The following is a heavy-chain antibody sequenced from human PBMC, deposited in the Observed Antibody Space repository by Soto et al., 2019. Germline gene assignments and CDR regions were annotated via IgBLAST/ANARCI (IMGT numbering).Heavy chain of an antibody. D-gene: IGHD3-9*01. V-gene: IGHV3-23*01. CDR1: GFTFSNYA. CDR3: ARVGGLGRYFDWLPSHSYYYGMDV. Sequence: VGSLRLSCAASGFTFSNYAMSWVRQAPGKGLEWVSAIGGSGDWTYYADSVKGRFTISRDNAKNSLYLQMNSLRAEDTAVYYCARVGGLGRYFDWLPSHSYYYGMDVWGQGTTVTVS. CDR2: IGGSGDWT. J-gene: IGHJ6*02.